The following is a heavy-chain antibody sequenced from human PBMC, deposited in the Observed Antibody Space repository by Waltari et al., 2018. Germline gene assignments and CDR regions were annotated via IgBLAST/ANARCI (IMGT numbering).Heavy chain of an antibody. CDR3: ARVVAATFMDV. D-gene: IGHD2-15*01. CDR1: GFTFRSYE. Sequence: EVQLVESGGGLVQPGGSLRLSCAASGFTFRSYELNWVRQAPGKGLEWVSYISSSGSTIYYADSVKGRFTISRDNAKNSLYLQMNSLRAEDTAVYYCARVVAATFMDVWGQGTTVTVSS. CDR2: ISSSGSTI. J-gene: IGHJ6*02. V-gene: IGHV3-48*03.